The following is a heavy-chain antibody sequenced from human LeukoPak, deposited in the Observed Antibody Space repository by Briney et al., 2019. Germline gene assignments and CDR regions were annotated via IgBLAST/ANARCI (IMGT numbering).Heavy chain of an antibody. J-gene: IGHJ3*02. V-gene: IGHV3-21*01. Sequence: GGSLRLFCAASGFTFSSYGMNWVRQAPGKGLEWVSSISSSGSYIYYADSVKGRFTISRDNPTNSLYLQMTSLRAEDTAVYYCARDNYYDGGAFDIWGQGTMVTVSS. CDR2: ISSSGSYI. CDR3: ARDNYYDGGAFDI. D-gene: IGHD3-22*01. CDR1: GFTFSSYG.